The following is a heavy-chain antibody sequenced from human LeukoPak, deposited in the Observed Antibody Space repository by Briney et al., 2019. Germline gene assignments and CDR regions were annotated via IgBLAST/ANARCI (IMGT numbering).Heavy chain of an antibody. CDR2: INSYNGNT. J-gene: IGHJ5*02. D-gene: IGHD6-25*01. Sequence: ASVKVSCKASGYTFSRSAISWVRQAPGQGLEWMGVINSYNGNTNYAQNLQGRVTMATDTATSTAYMELRSLTSDDTAVYFCARSSGGWFDPWGQGTLVTVSS. V-gene: IGHV1-18*01. CDR1: GYTFSRSA. CDR3: ARSSGGWFDP.